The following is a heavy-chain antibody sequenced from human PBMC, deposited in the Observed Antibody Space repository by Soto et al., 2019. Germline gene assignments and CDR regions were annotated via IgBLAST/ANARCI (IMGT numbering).Heavy chain of an antibody. D-gene: IGHD4-17*01. CDR2: IHHSGSS. Sequence: SETLSLTCAVSGGSISNNNWWSWVRQPPGKGLEWIGEIHHSGSSNYNPSLKSRVTISVDTSKNQFSLKLSSVTAADTAVYYCAREGGGRGDYANAFDIWGQGTMVTVSS. V-gene: IGHV4-4*02. CDR1: GGSISNNNW. CDR3: AREGGGRGDYANAFDI. J-gene: IGHJ3*02.